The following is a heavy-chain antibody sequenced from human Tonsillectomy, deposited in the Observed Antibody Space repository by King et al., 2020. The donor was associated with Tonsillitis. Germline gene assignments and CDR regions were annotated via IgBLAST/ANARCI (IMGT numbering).Heavy chain of an antibody. Sequence: HVQLQQWGAGLLKPSETLSLTCTVYGVSFSSYYWSWIRQSPGKGLEWIGEINHSGSTNYNPSLKSRVTISVDTSKKQLSLKLSSVTAADTAVYYCATPPYYYGTGDYRGQGTLVTVSS. CDR2: INHSGST. J-gene: IGHJ4*02. CDR1: GVSFSSYY. V-gene: IGHV4-34*01. CDR3: ATPPYYYGTGDY. D-gene: IGHD3-10*01.